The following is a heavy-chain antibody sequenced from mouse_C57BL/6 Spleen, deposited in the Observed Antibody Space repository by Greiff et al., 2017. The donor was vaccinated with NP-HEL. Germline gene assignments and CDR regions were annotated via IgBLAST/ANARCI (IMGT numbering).Heavy chain of an antibody. D-gene: IGHD3-2*02. J-gene: IGHJ4*01. V-gene: IGHV3-6*01. CDR3: AYSSGTYAMDY. CDR1: GYSITSGYY. Sequence: VQLQQSGPGLVKPSQSLSLTCSVTGYSITSGYYWNWIRQFPGNKLEWMGYISYDGSNNYNPSLKNRISITRDTSKNQFFLKLNSVTTEDTATYYCAYSSGTYAMDYWGQGTSVTVSS. CDR2: ISYDGSN.